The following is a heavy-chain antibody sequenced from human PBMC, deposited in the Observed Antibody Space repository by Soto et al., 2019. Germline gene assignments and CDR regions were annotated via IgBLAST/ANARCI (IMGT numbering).Heavy chain of an antibody. Sequence: ASVKVSCKASGYTFTSYYMHWVRQSPGQGLEWMGIINPSGGSTSYAQKSQGRVTITRDTSTSTVYMELSSLRSEDTALYYCASDRNDYYGMDVWGQGTTVTVSS. J-gene: IGHJ6*02. V-gene: IGHV1-46*01. CDR3: ASDRNDYYGMDV. CDR2: INPSGGST. CDR1: GYTFTSYY.